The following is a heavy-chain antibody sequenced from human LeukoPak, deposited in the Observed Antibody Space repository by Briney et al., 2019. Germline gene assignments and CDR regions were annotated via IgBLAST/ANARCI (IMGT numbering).Heavy chain of an antibody. V-gene: IGHV3-23*01. J-gene: IGHJ5*02. CDR1: GFTFSSYG. D-gene: IGHD6-13*01. CDR2: ISSSGGST. Sequence: GGSLRLSCAASGFTFSSYGMSWVRQAPGKGLEWVSGISSSGGSTYYADSVKGRFTISRDKSQNTMYLQMNSLRADDTAVYYCAKAHSSSMNYFDPWGQGTLVTVSS. CDR3: AKAHSSSMNYFDP.